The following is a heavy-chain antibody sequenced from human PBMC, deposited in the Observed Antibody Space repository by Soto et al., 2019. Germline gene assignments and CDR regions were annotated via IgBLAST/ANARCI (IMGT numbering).Heavy chain of an antibody. CDR3: AKEGIAAARGWAWFDP. J-gene: IGHJ5*02. CDR1: GYTFTSYY. CDR2: INPSGGST. V-gene: IGHV1-46*03. D-gene: IGHD6-13*01. Sequence: QVQLVQSGAEVKKPGASVKVSCKASGYTFTSYYMHWVRQAPGQGLEWMGIINPSGGSTSYAQKFQGRVTMTRDTSTSTGYMELSSLRSEDTAVYYCAKEGIAAARGWAWFDPWGQGTLVTVSS.